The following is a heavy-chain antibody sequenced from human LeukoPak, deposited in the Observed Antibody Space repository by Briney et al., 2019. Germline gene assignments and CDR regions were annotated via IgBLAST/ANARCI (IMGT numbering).Heavy chain of an antibody. D-gene: IGHD1-26*01. Sequence: SETLSLTCAVYGGSFSGYYWSWIRQPPGKGLEWIGEINHSGSTNYNPSLKSRVTISVDTSKNQFSLKLSSVTAADTAVYYYARGRRFRSYSFDCWGQGTLVTVSS. CDR3: ARGRRFRSYSFDC. V-gene: IGHV4-34*01. CDR2: INHSGST. CDR1: GGSFSGYY. J-gene: IGHJ4*02.